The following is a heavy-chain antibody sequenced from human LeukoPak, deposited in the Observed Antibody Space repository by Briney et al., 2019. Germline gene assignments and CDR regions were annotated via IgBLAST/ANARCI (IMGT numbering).Heavy chain of an antibody. CDR2: ISTSGSYT. J-gene: IGHJ4*02. Sequence: GESPRLSCAASGFTFSRYSMHWVRQTPGKGLQWVSSISTSGSYTYYEDSLKGRFTISRDNAKQSLYLQMDSLRAEDTAVYYCVRDWFGDFWGQGILVIVSS. V-gene: IGHV3-21*01. D-gene: IGHD3-16*01. CDR1: GFTFSRYS. CDR3: VRDWFGDF.